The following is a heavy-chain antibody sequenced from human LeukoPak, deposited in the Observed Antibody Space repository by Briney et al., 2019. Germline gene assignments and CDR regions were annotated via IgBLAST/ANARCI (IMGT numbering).Heavy chain of an antibody. V-gene: IGHV3-9*03. CDR2: ISWNSGSI. Sequence: GGSLRLSCAASGFTFDDYAMPWVRQAPGKGLEWVSGISWNSGSIGYADSVKGRFTISRDNAKNSLYRQMNSLRAEDMALYYFAKADRNSNAFDIWGQGTMVTVSS. CDR1: GFTFDDYA. J-gene: IGHJ3*02. D-gene: IGHD4-23*01. CDR3: AKADRNSNAFDI.